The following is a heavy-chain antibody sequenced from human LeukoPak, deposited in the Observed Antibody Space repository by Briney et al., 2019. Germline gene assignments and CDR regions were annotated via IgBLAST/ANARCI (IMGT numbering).Heavy chain of an antibody. D-gene: IGHD5-18*01. CDR2: IYSSGST. Sequence: PGGSLRLSRAASGFTVSSNYMSWVRQAPGKGLEWVSVIYSSGSTYYADSVKGRFTISRDNSKNTLYLQMNSLRVEDTAVYYCARARSGYSYLIDYWGQGTLVTVSS. CDR3: ARARSGYSYLIDY. CDR1: GFTVSSNY. V-gene: IGHV3-66*01. J-gene: IGHJ4*02.